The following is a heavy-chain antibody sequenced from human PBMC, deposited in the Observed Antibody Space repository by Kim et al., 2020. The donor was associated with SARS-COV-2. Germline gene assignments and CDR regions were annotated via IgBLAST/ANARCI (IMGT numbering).Heavy chain of an antibody. D-gene: IGHD1-1*01. CDR3: AKALLES. CDR2: YDGSNK. V-gene: IGHV3-30*02. Sequence: YDGSNKYYADSVKGRLPISRDNSKNTLYLQMNSLRAEDTAVYYCAKALLESWGQGTLVTVSS. J-gene: IGHJ5*02.